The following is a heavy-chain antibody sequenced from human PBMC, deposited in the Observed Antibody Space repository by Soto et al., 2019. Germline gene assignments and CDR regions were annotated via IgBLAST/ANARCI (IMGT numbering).Heavy chain of an antibody. Sequence: EVQLVESGGGLVQPGGSLRLSCSASGFTFSSYDMHWVRQGTGKGLEWVSAIGTTGDTYYAGSVKGRFTISRENAKNSLYLKMNSLSAGDTAIYFCARAMGPTLFDSWGQGTLVTVSS. CDR2: IGTTGDT. D-gene: IGHD3-16*01. V-gene: IGHV3-13*04. CDR1: GFTFSSYD. J-gene: IGHJ4*02. CDR3: ARAMGPTLFDS.